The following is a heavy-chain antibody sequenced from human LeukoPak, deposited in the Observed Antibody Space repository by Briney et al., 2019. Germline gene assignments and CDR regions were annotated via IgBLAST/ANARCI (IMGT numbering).Heavy chain of an antibody. J-gene: IGHJ4*02. CDR2: ISYDESNK. CDR3: AKRGDVAVGSYDY. D-gene: IGHD6-13*01. Sequence: PGGSLRLSCAASGFTFSSYGMHWVRQAPGKGLEWVAVISYDESNKYYGDSVKGRFTISRDNSKNTLYLQMNSLRAEDTAIYYCAKRGDVAVGSYDYWGQGTLVTVSS. CDR1: GFTFSSYG. V-gene: IGHV3-30*18.